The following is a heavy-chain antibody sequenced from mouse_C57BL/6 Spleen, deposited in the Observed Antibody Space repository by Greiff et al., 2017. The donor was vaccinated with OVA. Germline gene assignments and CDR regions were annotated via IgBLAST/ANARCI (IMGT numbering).Heavy chain of an antibody. CDR2: ISSGGDYI. J-gene: IGHJ1*03. Sequence: EVQWVESGEGLVKPGGSLKLSCAASGFTFSSYAMSWVRQTPEKRLEWVAYISSGGDYIYYADTVKGRFTISRDNARNTLYLQMSSLKSEDTAMYYCTRPLYYGTGYFDVWGTGTTVTVSS. CDR3: TRPLYYGTGYFDV. V-gene: IGHV5-9-1*02. D-gene: IGHD1-1*01. CDR1: GFTFSSYA.